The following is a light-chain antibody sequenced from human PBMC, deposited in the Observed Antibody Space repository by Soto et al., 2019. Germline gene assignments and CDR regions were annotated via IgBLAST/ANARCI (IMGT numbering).Light chain of an antibody. CDR2: GAS. CDR1: QSVSSDY. Sequence: IVLTQSPGTLSLSPGERASVSCRASQSVSSDYLAWYQQKPGQAPRLLIYGASSRATGIPDRFSGSGSGTDFALTINRLEPDDFAVYYCQQYDKSPLTFGQGTRVEIK. CDR3: QQYDKSPLT. J-gene: IGKJ1*01. V-gene: IGKV3-20*01.